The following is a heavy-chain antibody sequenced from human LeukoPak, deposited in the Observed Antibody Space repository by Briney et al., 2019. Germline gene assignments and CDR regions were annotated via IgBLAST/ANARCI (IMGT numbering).Heavy chain of an antibody. D-gene: IGHD4-17*01. V-gene: IGHV4-59*12. CDR2: IYYSGST. CDR3: TREYGFMTTVFHAFDI. CDR1: GGSISSYY. Sequence: SETLSLTCTVSGGSISSYYWSWIRQPPGKGLEWIGCIYYSGSTNYNPSLKSRVTISVDTSKNQFSLKLSSVTAADTAIYYCTREYGFMTTVFHAFDIWGQGTMVTVSS. J-gene: IGHJ3*02.